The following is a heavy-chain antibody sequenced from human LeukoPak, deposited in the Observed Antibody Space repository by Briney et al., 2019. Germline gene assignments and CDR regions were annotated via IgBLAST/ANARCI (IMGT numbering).Heavy chain of an antibody. D-gene: IGHD3-9*01. CDR1: GGSFSGYY. V-gene: IGHV4-34*01. J-gene: IGHJ4*02. Sequence: SETLSLSCAAYGGSFSGYYWCWIRQPPGKGLEWIGEINHSGSSNYNPSLKSRVTISVDTSKNQFSLKLISVTAADTAVYYCARRRADILTGYYSRADWGQGTLVTVCS. CDR2: INHSGSS. CDR3: ARRRADILTGYYSRAD.